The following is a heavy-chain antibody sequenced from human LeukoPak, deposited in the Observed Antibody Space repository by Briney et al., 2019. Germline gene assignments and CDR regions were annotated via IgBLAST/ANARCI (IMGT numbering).Heavy chain of an antibody. CDR1: GYTLTELS. CDR3: ATGGMNLNLNLDY. D-gene: IGHD1-14*01. J-gene: IGHJ4*02. V-gene: IGHV1-24*01. Sequence: ASVKVSRKVSGYTLTELSMHWVRQAPGKGLEWMGGFDPEDGETIYAQKFQGRVTMTEDTSTDTAYMELSSLRSEDTAVYYCATGGMNLNLNLDYWGQGTLVTVSS. CDR2: FDPEDGET.